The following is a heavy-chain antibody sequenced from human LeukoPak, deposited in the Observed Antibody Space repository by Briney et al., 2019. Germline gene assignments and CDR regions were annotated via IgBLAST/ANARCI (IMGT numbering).Heavy chain of an antibody. J-gene: IGHJ6*03. CDR2: INHSGST. D-gene: IGHD1-26*01. V-gene: IGHV4-34*01. CDR3: ARVGGSYYMDYYYMDV. Sequence: SETLSLTCAVYGGSFSGYYWSWIRQPPGKGLEWIGEINHSGSTNYNPSLKSRVTISVDTSKNQFSLKLSSVTAADTAVYYCARVGGSYYMDYYYMDVWGKGTTVTVSS. CDR1: GGSFSGYY.